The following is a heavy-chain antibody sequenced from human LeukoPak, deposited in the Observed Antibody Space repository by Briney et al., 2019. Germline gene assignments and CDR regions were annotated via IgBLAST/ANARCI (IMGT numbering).Heavy chain of an antibody. J-gene: IGHJ4*02. CDR3: ARERGYTYGLDY. Sequence: PGRSLRLSCAASGFTFSSYAMHWVRQAPGKGLEWVAAISYDGSNKYYTDSVKGRFTISRDNSKNTLYLQMNSLRAEDTAVYSCARERGYTYGLDYWGQGTLVTVSS. V-gene: IGHV3-30-3*01. CDR2: ISYDGSNK. D-gene: IGHD5-18*01. CDR1: GFTFSSYA.